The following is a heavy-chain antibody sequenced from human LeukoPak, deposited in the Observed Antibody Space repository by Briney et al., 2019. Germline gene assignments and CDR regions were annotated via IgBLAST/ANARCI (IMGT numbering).Heavy chain of an antibody. CDR2: ISGSGGST. Sequence: GGSLRLSCAASGFTFSSYAMSWVRQAPGKGPEWVSAISGSGGSTYYADSVKGRFTISRDNSKNTLYLQMNSLRAEDTAVYYCAKKPDVVPAAFFDYWGQGTLVTVSS. CDR3: AKKPDVVPAAFFDY. D-gene: IGHD2-2*01. V-gene: IGHV3-23*01. J-gene: IGHJ4*02. CDR1: GFTFSSYA.